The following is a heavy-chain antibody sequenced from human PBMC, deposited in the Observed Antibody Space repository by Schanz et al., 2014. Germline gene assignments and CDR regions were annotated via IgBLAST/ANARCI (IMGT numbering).Heavy chain of an antibody. D-gene: IGHD2-2*01. V-gene: IGHV3-23*01. CDR1: GFSFTTYA. CDR3: ARVKYCTITRCYRTETEGIYYMDV. J-gene: IGHJ6*03. CDR2: ISSGGGST. Sequence: EMQLLESGGGLVQPGGSLRLSCASSGFSFTTYAMSWVRQAPGKGLEWVSSISSGGGSTYYADSVKGRFTISRDNSKNTLYLQMKSLRAEDTAVYYCARVKYCTITRCYRTETEGIYYMDVWGKGTTVNVSS.